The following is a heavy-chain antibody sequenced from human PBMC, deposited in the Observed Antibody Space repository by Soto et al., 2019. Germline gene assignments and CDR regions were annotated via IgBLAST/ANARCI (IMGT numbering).Heavy chain of an antibody. Sequence: QVQLQQWGAGLLKPSETLSLTCTVYGGSFSVYYWNWIRQPPGKGLEWIGEINHRGSTHYNPSLKSRVTISVDTSTNQFSLKLSSVTAADTAVYYCARGYGRNFAYWGQGTLVTVSS. CDR3: ARGYGRNFAY. D-gene: IGHD3-10*01. CDR2: INHRGST. J-gene: IGHJ4*02. CDR1: GGSFSVYY. V-gene: IGHV4-34*01.